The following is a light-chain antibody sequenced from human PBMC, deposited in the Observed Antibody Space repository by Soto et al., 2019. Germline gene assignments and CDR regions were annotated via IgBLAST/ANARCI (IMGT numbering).Light chain of an antibody. CDR2: DNN. J-gene: IGLJ2*01. CDR3: ATWDSSLSAGV. Sequence: QSVLTQPPSVSAAPGQKVTISCSGSSSNIGNNYVSWYQQLPGTAPKLLIYDNNERPSGIPDRFSGSKSDTSATLGITGLQTGDEADYYCATWDSSLSAGVFGGGTKLTVL. V-gene: IGLV1-51*01. CDR1: SSNIGNNY.